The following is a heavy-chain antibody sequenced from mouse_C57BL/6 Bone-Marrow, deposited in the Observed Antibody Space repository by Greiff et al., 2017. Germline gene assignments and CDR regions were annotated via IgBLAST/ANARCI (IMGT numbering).Heavy chain of an antibody. Sequence: EVKLVESGGGLVQPGGSLKLSCAASGFTFSDYGMAWVRQAPRKGPEWVAFISNLAYSIYYADTVTGRFTISRENAKNTLYLEMSSLRSEDTAMYYCARSYGRAWFAYWGQGTLVTVSA. V-gene: IGHV5-15*04. CDR3: ARSYGRAWFAY. CDR1: GFTFSDYG. J-gene: IGHJ3*01. D-gene: IGHD1-1*01. CDR2: ISNLAYSI.